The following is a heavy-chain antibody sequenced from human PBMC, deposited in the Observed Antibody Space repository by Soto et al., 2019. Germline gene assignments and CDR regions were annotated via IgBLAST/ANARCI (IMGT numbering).Heavy chain of an antibody. J-gene: IGHJ4*02. Sequence: PGGSLRLSCAASGFTFSTYSMNWVRQAPGKGLEWVSSISSSSTYIYYADSVKGRFTISRDNAKNSLYLQMNSLRVEDSAVYYCAGDCSGASCFGYSIDYWGQGALVTVSS. V-gene: IGHV3-21*01. CDR3: AGDCSGASCFGYSIDY. CDR2: ISSSSTYI. D-gene: IGHD2-15*01. CDR1: GFTFSTYS.